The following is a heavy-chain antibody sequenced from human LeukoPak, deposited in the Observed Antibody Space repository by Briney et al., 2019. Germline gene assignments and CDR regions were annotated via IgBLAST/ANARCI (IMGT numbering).Heavy chain of an antibody. D-gene: IGHD3-3*01. CDR2: INPNSGGT. CDR3: ARVITIFGVVISGGVC. V-gene: IGHV1-2*02. CDR1: GYTFTGYY. J-gene: IGHJ4*02. Sequence: ASVKVSCKASGYTFTGYYMHWVRQAPGQGLEWMGWINPNSGGTNYAQKFQGRVTVTRDTSISTAYMELSRLRSDDTAVYYCARVITIFGVVISGGVCWGQGTLVTVSS.